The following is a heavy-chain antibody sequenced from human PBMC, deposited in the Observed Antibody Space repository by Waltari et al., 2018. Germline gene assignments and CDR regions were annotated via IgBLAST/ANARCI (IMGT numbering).Heavy chain of an antibody. J-gene: IGHJ3*02. Sequence: EVQLVESGGGLIQPGGSLRLSCAASGFTVSSNYMSWVRPAPGKGRGWVLVIYGVGSTYYADSVKGRFTISRDNSKNTLYLQMNSLRAEDTAVYYCARAKAGQWLVHDAFDIWGQGTMVTVSS. CDR3: ARAKAGQWLVHDAFDI. CDR2: IYGVGST. V-gene: IGHV3-53*01. D-gene: IGHD6-19*01. CDR1: GFTVSSNY.